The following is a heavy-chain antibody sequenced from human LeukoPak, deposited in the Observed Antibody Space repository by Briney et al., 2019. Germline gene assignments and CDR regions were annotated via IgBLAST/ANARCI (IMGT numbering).Heavy chain of an antibody. CDR1: GFTFSSYS. V-gene: IGHV3-21*01. CDR3: ARENNCSGGSCPLDY. J-gene: IGHJ4*02. D-gene: IGHD2-15*01. Sequence: GGSLRLSCAASGFTFSSYSMNWVRQAPGKGLEWVSSISSSSSYIYYADSVKGRFTISRDNAKNSLYLQMNSLRAEDTAVYYCARENNCSGGSCPLDYWGQGTPVTVSS. CDR2: ISSSSSYI.